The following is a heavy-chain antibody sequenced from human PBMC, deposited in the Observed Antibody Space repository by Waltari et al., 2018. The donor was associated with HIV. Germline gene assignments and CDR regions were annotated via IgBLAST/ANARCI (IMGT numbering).Heavy chain of an antibody. CDR3: ARPVGHYDILTGYSPLDY. CDR2: VSAYNGNT. V-gene: IGHV1-18*01. CDR1: GYTFSSYG. J-gene: IGHJ4*02. Sequence: QVPLGQSGAEVKKPGASVKVSCKASGYTFSSYGISLVRKAPGQGLEWRGWVSAYNGNTNYAQKRQGRGTMTTDTSTSTAYMELRSLRSDDTAVYYCARPVGHYDILTGYSPLDYWGQGTLVTVSS. D-gene: IGHD3-9*01.